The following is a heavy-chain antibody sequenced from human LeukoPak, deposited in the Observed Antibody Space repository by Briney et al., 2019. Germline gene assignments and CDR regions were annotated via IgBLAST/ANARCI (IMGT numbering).Heavy chain of an antibody. D-gene: IGHD3-10*01. CDR2: IQNDGSNK. CDR3: AKAFYGSGSYPQDY. Sequence: PGGSLRLSCAASRFTFASYGMHWVRQAPGKRLEWLAFIQNDGSNKYYADSVKGRFTISRDNSKNTLYLQMSSLRAEDTAVYYCAKAFYGSGSYPQDYWGQGTLVTVSS. CDR1: RFTFASYG. V-gene: IGHV3-30*02. J-gene: IGHJ4*02.